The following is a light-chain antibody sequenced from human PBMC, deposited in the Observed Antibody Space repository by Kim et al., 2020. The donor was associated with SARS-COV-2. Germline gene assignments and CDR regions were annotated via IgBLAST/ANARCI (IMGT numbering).Light chain of an antibody. Sequence: ASVGDRITITCRASQSVYDFLNWYQQRPGKAPKLLIYAASTLQSGVPSRFSGSASGAEFTLTISSLQPEDFATYYSQQSYSTPRSFGGGTKVDIK. V-gene: IGKV1-39*01. J-gene: IGKJ4*01. CDR2: AAS. CDR1: QSVYDF. CDR3: QQSYSTPRS.